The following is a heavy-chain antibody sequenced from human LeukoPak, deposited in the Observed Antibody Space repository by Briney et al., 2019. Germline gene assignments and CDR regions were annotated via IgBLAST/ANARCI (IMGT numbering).Heavy chain of an antibody. V-gene: IGHV3-74*01. CDR2: ISSDGGRV. CDR1: GFTFSTYW. D-gene: IGHD6-13*01. CDR3: ARYGSSWHANDY. Sequence: PGGSLRLSCAASGFTFSTYWMHWVRQAPGKGLVWVSRISSDGGRVSYADSVRGRFTISRDNAKNTMYLQMNGLRAEDTAVYFCARYGSSWHANDYWGQGTLVTVSS. J-gene: IGHJ4*02.